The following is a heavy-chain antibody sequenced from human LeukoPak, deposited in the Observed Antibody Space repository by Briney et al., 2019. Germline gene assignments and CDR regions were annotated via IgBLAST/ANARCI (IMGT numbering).Heavy chain of an antibody. CDR3: ARHSSGWYWGSLDY. J-gene: IGHJ4*02. D-gene: IGHD6-19*01. Sequence: ASETLSLTCTVSGGSISSSSYYWGWIRQPPGKGLEWIGSIYYSGSTYYNPSLKSRVTISVDTSKNQFSLKLSSVTAADTAVYYCARHSSGWYWGSLDYWGQGTLVTVSS. CDR2: IYYSGST. CDR1: GGSISSSSYY. V-gene: IGHV4-39*01.